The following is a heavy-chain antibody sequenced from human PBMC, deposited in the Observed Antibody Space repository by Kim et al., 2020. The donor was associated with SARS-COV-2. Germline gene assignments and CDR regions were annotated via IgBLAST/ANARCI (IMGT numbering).Heavy chain of an antibody. Sequence: SETLSLTCAVYGGSFSGYYWSWIRQPPGKGLEWIGEINHSGSTNYNPSLKSRVTISVDTSKNQFSLKLSSVTAADTAVYYCARGAEYGELVTYYYYGMDVWGQGTTVTVSS. CDR2: INHSGST. CDR1: GGSFSGYY. V-gene: IGHV4-34*01. J-gene: IGHJ6*02. D-gene: IGHD3-10*01. CDR3: ARGAEYGELVTYYYYGMDV.